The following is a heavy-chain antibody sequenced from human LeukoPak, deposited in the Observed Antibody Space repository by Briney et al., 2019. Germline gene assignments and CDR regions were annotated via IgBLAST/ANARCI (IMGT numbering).Heavy chain of an antibody. J-gene: IGHJ6*02. CDR3: ARLGGGMDV. V-gene: IGHV5-51*01. CDR1: GCRFTTYW. Sequence: GESLQISFQGSGCRFTTYWIAWGRQMPGKGLEWMGIIYPDDSYTRYSPSFQGQVTISVEKSISTAYLQWSSLEASDNAMYYCARLGGGMDVWGQGTTVTVSS. CDR2: IYPDDSYT.